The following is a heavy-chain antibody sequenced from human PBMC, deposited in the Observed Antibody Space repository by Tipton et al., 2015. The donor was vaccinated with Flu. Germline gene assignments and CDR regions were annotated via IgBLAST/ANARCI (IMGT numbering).Heavy chain of an antibody. Sequence: TLSLTCTVSGGSISSFYSSWNRLLAGKGLEWIGSIDTSGTTKYNPAPKSRLTMSVDASKQQFSLKLSSVTAADTAVYYCARGSGSGTLMIFDLWGQGTLVTVSS. CDR2: IDTSGTT. J-gene: IGHJ4*02. CDR1: GGSISSFY. V-gene: IGHV4-4*07. CDR3: ARGSGSGTLMIFDL. D-gene: IGHD3-10*01.